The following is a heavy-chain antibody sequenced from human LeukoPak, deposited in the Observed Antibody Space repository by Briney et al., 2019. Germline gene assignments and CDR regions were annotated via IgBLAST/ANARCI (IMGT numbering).Heavy chain of an antibody. V-gene: IGHV1-18*01. Sequence: GASVKVSCKASGGTFSSYAISWVRQAPGQGLEWMGWISVYSGNTNYAQKLQGRVTMTTDTSTSTAYMELRSLRSDDTAIYYCARVYYYDSSGHNWFDPWGQGTLVTVSS. D-gene: IGHD3-22*01. CDR1: GGTFSSYA. CDR3: ARVYYYDSSGHNWFDP. CDR2: ISVYSGNT. J-gene: IGHJ5*02.